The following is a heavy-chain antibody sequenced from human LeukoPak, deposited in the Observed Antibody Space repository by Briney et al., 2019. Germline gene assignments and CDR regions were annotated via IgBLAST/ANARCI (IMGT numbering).Heavy chain of an antibody. Sequence: SETLSLTCTVSSASISSYYWGWIRQPPGKGLGWIGYIQNTGGTNYNPSLKSRVSISKDTSKNQFSLKVSSVTAADTAVYYCAKHGSGWSFDYWGQGTLVTVSS. CDR3: AKHGSGWSFDY. J-gene: IGHJ4*02. CDR1: SASISSYY. V-gene: IGHV4-59*01. D-gene: IGHD6-19*01. CDR2: IQNTGGT.